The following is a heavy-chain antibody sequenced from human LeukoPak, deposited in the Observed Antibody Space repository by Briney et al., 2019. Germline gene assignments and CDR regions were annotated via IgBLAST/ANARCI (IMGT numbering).Heavy chain of an antibody. Sequence: PGGSLRLSCAASGFAFTNYAMSWFRQTPGKGLERVSATVGSGPDTYHADSVKGRFTLSRDNSRNTLYLQMNSLRVEDTAVYYCTKAPLRSCTGAFCYPFDYWGQGTLVTVSS. CDR2: TVGSGPDT. CDR3: TKAPLRSCTGAFCYPFDY. J-gene: IGHJ4*02. CDR1: GFAFTNYA. D-gene: IGHD2-8*02. V-gene: IGHV3-23*01.